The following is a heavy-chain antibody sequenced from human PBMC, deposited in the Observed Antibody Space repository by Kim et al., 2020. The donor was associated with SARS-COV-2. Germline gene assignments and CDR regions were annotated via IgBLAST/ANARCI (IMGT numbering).Heavy chain of an antibody. Sequence: GGSLRLSCAASGFTFSSYWMSWVRQAPGKGLEWVAHMNQDGSQKNYMGSVGGRFTISRDNAKNSLYLQMSSLRAEDTAVYYCARDKLVGDSYLDSWGQVTLVTVSS. J-gene: IGHJ4*02. V-gene: IGHV3-7*01. CDR3: ARDKLVGDSYLDS. D-gene: IGHD1-26*01. CDR2: MNQDGSQK. CDR1: GFTFSSYW.